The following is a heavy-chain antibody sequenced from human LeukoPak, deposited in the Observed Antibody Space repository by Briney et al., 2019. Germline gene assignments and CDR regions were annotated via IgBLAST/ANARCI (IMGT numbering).Heavy chain of an antibody. D-gene: IGHD7-27*01. CDR1: GASFSYDY. CDR3: AKGVWAPRFDS. V-gene: IGHV4-34*01. J-gene: IGHJ5*01. CDR2: INHSGSI. Sequence: SDTLSLTCAVYGASFSYDYWSWLRQAPGKGLEWIGEINHSGSITYNPSLKSRVTISAEKSKSQFSLRLPSVTAADTAVYYCAKGVWAPRFDSWGQGTLVTVSS.